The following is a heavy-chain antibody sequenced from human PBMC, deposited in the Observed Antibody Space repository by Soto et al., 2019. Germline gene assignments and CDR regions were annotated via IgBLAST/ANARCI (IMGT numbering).Heavy chain of an antibody. J-gene: IGHJ3*02. CDR1: RFTFSSYA. V-gene: IGHV3-30*09. CDR3: AKGYGSGKCAFEI. Sequence: PGGSLRLSFAASRFTFSSYAMPWVLQAPGKGLEWVAVISYDGSNKYYAESAKGRFGISRDNSKNTLYLQMNSLRAEDTAVYYCAKGYGSGKCAFEIWGQGTMVTVSS. CDR2: ISYDGSNK. D-gene: IGHD3-10*01.